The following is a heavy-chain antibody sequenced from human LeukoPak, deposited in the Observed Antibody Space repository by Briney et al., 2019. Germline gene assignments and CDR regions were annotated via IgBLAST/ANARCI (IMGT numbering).Heavy chain of an antibody. Sequence: GRSLRLSCAASGFTFSSYGMHWVRQAPGKGLEWVTEISFDGSNKHYVDSVKGRFTISRDNSKNTLYLQMNSLSAEDTAVYYCAAYHVSHSESGYWGQGTLVTVSS. CDR1: GFTFSSYG. J-gene: IGHJ4*02. V-gene: IGHV3-30*03. CDR2: ISFDGSNK. CDR3: AAYHVSHSESGY. D-gene: IGHD1-14*01.